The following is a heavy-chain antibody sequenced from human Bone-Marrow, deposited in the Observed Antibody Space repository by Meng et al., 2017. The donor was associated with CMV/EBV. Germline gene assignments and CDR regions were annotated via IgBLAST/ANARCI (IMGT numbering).Heavy chain of an antibody. CDR3: ARDQRFLEWSFDY. V-gene: IGHV1-18*01. CDR1: GGTFSSYA. Sequence: ASVKVSCKASGGTFSSYAISWVRQAPGQGLEWMGWISAYNGNTNYAQKLQGRVTMTTDTSTSTAYMELRSLRSDDTAVYYCARDQRFLEWSFDYWGQGTRVTVSS. D-gene: IGHD3-3*01. J-gene: IGHJ4*02. CDR2: ISAYNGNT.